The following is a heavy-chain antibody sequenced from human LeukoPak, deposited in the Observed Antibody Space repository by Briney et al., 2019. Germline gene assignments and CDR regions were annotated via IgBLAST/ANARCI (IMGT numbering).Heavy chain of an antibody. V-gene: IGHV4-59*01. CDR2: IYYSGTT. CDR1: GGSISLYY. Sequence: SETLSLTCTVPGGSISLYYWSWIRQPPGKGLEWIAYIYYSGTTKYNPSLRSRATISVDTSKNQFSLKLTSVTAADTAVYYCVRETPSSGYFDYWGQGTLVTVSS. CDR3: VRETPSSGYFDY. J-gene: IGHJ4*02. D-gene: IGHD3-3*01.